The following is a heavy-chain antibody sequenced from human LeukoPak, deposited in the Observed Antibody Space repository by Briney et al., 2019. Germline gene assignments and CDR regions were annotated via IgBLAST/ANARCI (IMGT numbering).Heavy chain of an antibody. V-gene: IGHV4-39*07. CDR3: ASSYDFWSGPDYYYYYMDV. CDR1: GGSISSSSYY. Sequence: PSETLSLTCTVSGGSISSSSYYWGWIRQPPGKGLEWIGSIYYSGSTYYNPSLKSRVTISVDTSKNQFSLKLSSVTAADTAVYYCASSYDFWSGPDYYYYYMDVWGKGTTVTVSS. J-gene: IGHJ6*03. CDR2: IYYSGST. D-gene: IGHD3-3*01.